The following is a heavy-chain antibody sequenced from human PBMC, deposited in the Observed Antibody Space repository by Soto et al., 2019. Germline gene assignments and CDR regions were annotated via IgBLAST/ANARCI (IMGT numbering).Heavy chain of an antibody. J-gene: IGHJ4*02. Sequence: QVQLQESGPGLVKPSQTLSLTCTVSGGSISSGDYYWSWIRQPPGKGLGWIGYIFYSGSTYYNPSRRSRVTISVDTSKNQFSLKLSSVTAADTAVYYCARWGQGRYDPRAYDYWGQGTLVTVSS. CDR2: IFYSGST. V-gene: IGHV4-30-4*01. D-gene: IGHD1-20*01. CDR1: GGSISSGDYY. CDR3: ARWGQGRYDPRAYDY.